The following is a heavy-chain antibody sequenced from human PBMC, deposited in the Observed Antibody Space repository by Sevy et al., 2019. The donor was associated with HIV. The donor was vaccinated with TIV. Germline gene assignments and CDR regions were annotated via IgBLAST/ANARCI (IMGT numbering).Heavy chain of an antibody. CDR1: GFTFSDYY. J-gene: IGHJ3*02. Sequence: GGSLRLSCAASGFTFSDYYMSWICQAPGKGLEWVSYISRSGSTIYYADSVKGRFTISRDNAKNSLYLQMNSLRAEDTAVYYCASPPPNYRNAFDIWGQGTMVTVSS. D-gene: IGHD1-7*01. CDR2: ISRSGSTI. V-gene: IGHV3-11*01. CDR3: ASPPPNYRNAFDI.